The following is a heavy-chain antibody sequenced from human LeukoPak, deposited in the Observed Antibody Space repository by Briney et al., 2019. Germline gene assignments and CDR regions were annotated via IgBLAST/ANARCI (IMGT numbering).Heavy chain of an antibody. CDR2: ISGSGGST. CDR1: GFTFSNFA. J-gene: IGHJ4*02. Sequence: GGSLRLSCAASGFTFSNFAMSWVRQAPGKGLEWVSAISGSGGSTYDADSVKGRSTISRDNSKNTLYLQMNSLRAEDTAVYYCAKGVGASKYYFDYWGQGTLVTVSS. D-gene: IGHD1-26*01. V-gene: IGHV3-23*01. CDR3: AKGVGASKYYFDY.